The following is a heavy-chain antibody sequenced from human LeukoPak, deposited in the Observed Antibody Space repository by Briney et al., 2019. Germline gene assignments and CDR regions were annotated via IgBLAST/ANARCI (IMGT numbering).Heavy chain of an antibody. V-gene: IGHV4-34*01. Sequence: SETLSLTCAVYGGSFSGYYWSWIRQPPGKGLEWIGEINHSGSTNYNPSLKSRVTISVDTSKNQFSLKLSSVTAADTAVYYCAKDSAAAGMGRQLSHPPTIWGQGTLVTVSS. CDR2: INHSGST. CDR3: AKDSAAAGMGRQLSHPPTI. CDR1: GGSFSGYY. J-gene: IGHJ4*02. D-gene: IGHD6-13*01.